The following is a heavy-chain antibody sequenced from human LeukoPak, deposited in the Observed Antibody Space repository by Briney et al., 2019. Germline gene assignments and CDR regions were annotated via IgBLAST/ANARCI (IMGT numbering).Heavy chain of an antibody. CDR2: IYTSGST. J-gene: IGHJ4*02. CDR3: ARVMDYYDSSGYYSAYFDY. CDR1: GGSISSYY. Sequence: SETLSLTCTVSGGSISSYYWGWIRQPAGKGLEWIGRIYTSGSTNYNSSLKSRVTMSVDTSKNQFSLKLSSVTAADTAVYYCARVMDYYDSSGYYSAYFDYWGQGTLVTVSS. V-gene: IGHV4-4*07. D-gene: IGHD3-22*01.